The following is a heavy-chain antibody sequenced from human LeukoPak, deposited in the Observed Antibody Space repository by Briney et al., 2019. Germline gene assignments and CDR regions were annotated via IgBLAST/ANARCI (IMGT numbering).Heavy chain of an antibody. Sequence: GGSLRLSCAAFGFTFSTYEMNWVRQAPGKGLEWLSYISSSGSTIFYADSVKGRFTVSRDNAKNSLYLQMNSLRAEDTAVYYCAREVADCGGDCLAPLGQGTLVTVSS. J-gene: IGHJ5*02. CDR3: AREVADCGGDCLAP. D-gene: IGHD2-21*02. CDR1: GFTFSTYE. V-gene: IGHV3-48*03. CDR2: ISSSGSTI.